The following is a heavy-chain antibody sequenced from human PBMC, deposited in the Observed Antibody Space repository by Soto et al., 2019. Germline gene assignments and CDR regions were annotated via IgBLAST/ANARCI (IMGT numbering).Heavy chain of an antibody. Sequence: PSETLSLTCTVSGGSISSSSYYWGWIRQPPGKGLEWIGSIYYSGSTYYNPSLKSRVTISVDTSKNQFSLKLSSVTAADTAVYYCARHNGARGWGSWSLHYGLAVWGQGTTVPVAS. J-gene: IGHJ6*02. CDR2: IYYSGST. CDR3: ARHNGARGWGSWSLHYGLAV. D-gene: IGHD7-27*01. CDR1: GGSISSSSYY. V-gene: IGHV4-39*01.